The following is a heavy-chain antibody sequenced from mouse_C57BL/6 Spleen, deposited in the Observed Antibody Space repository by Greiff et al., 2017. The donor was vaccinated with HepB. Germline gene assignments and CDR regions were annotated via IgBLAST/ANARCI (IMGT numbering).Heavy chain of an antibody. CDR3: ARLDTTVVEENYFDY. V-gene: IGHV1-54*01. CDR2: INPGSGGT. Sequence: VKLQQSGAELVRPGTSVKVSCKASGYAFTNYLIEWVKQRPGQGLEWIGVINPGSGGTNYNEKFKGKATLTADKSSSTAYMQLSSLTSEDSAVYFCARLDTTVVEENYFDYWGQGTTLTVSS. CDR1: GYAFTNYL. J-gene: IGHJ2*01. D-gene: IGHD1-1*01.